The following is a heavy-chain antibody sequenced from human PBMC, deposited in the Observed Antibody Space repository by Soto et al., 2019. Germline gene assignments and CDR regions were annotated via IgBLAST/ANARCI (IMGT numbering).Heavy chain of an antibody. V-gene: IGHV4-31*03. CDR3: ASYGQLVQSFDY. CDR2: IYYSGNT. D-gene: IGHD6-6*01. Sequence: SETLSLTCTVSGGSLSSGNYYWSWIRQHPGKGLEWIGYIYYSGNTYYNPSLKSRVTISVDTSKNQFSLKLNSVTAADTAVYFCASYGQLVQSFDYWGQGTLVTVSS. J-gene: IGHJ4*02. CDR1: GGSLSSGNYY.